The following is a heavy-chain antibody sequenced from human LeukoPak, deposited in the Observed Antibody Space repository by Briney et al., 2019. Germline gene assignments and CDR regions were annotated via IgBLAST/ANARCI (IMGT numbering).Heavy chain of an antibody. J-gene: IGHJ4*02. CDR2: FYYSGST. V-gene: IGHV4-59*08. D-gene: IGHD1-26*01. Sequence: PSETLSLTCTVSGGSISNYYWSWIRQPPGKGLEWIGYFYYSGSTNYNPSLKSRVTISLDTSRNQFSLKLSSVTAADTAVYYCARASLVGALLDYWGQGTLVTVSS. CDR1: GGSISNYY. CDR3: ARASLVGALLDY.